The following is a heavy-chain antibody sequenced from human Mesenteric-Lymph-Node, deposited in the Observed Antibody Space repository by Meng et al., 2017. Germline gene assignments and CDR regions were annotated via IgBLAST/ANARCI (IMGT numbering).Heavy chain of an antibody. CDR3: AKGSFVVVVVGTQDNRMDV. CDR2: ISGSGGST. Sequence: LSLTCGASGFIFSSNAMSWVRQAPGKGLEWVSSISGSGGSTYYADTVKGRFTISRDNSKSTMYLQINSLRAEDTGMYYCAKGSFVVVVVGTQDNRMDVWGQGTTVTVSS. D-gene: IGHD2-15*01. CDR1: GFIFSSNA. J-gene: IGHJ6*02. V-gene: IGHV3-23*01.